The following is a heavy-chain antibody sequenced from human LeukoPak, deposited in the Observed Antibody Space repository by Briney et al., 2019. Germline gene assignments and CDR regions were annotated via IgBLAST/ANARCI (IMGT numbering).Heavy chain of an antibody. Sequence: GGSLRLSCAASGFTFSGSAMHWVRQASGKGLEWVGRIRSKANSYATAYAASVKGRLTISRDDSKNTAYLQMNSLKTEGTAVYYCTTLYGSGFFDYWGQGTLVTVSS. CDR1: GFTFSGSA. CDR2: IRSKANSYAT. D-gene: IGHD3-10*01. V-gene: IGHV3-73*01. CDR3: TTLYGSGFFDY. J-gene: IGHJ4*02.